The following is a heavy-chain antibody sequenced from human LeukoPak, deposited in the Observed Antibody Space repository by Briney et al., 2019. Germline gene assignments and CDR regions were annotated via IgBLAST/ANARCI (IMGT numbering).Heavy chain of an antibody. D-gene: IGHD2-2*01. CDR1: GDSVSSSSAA. Sequence: SQTLSLTCAISGDSVSSSSAAWSWIRQSPSRGLEWLGRTYYRSKWYNDYAVSVKSRITINPDTSKNQFSLQLNSMTPEDTAVYYCARHGVVPAAIGFDYWGQGTLVTVSS. CDR3: ARHGVVPAAIGFDY. J-gene: IGHJ4*02. V-gene: IGHV6-1*01. CDR2: TYYRSKWYN.